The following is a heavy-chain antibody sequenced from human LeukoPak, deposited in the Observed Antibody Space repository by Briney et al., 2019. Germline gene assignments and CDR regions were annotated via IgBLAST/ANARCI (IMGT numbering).Heavy chain of an antibody. V-gene: IGHV4-59*01. CDR3: ARAYCGGDCYWGDAFDI. CDR2: IYYSGST. D-gene: IGHD2-21*02. Sequence: PSETLSLTCTVSGGSISSYYWSWIRQPPGKGREWIGYIYYSGSTNYNPSLKSRVTISVDTSKNQFSLKLSSVTAADTAVYYCARAYCGGDCYWGDAFDIWGQGTMVTISS. CDR1: GGSISSYY. J-gene: IGHJ3*02.